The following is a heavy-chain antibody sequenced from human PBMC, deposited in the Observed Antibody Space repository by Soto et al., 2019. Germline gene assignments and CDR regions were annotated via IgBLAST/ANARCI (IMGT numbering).Heavy chain of an antibody. CDR1: GFTFSSYG. CDR3: AKATAASIAARPDDRYYGMDV. D-gene: IGHD6-6*01. V-gene: IGHV3-30*18. Sequence: QVQLVESGGGVVQPGRSLRLSCAASGFTFSSYGMHWVRQAPGKGLEWVAVISYDGSNKYYADSVKGRFTISRDNSKNTLYLQMNSLRAEDTAVYYCAKATAASIAARPDDRYYGMDVWGQGTTVTVSS. J-gene: IGHJ6*02. CDR2: ISYDGSNK.